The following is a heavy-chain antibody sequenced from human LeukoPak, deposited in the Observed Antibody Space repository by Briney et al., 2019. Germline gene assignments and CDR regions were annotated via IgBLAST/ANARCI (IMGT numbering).Heavy chain of an antibody. CDR1: GGSFSGYY. J-gene: IGHJ6*03. CDR2: IYHSGST. Sequence: SETLSLTCAVYGGSFSGYYWGWIRQPPGKGLEWIGSIYHSGSTYYNPSLKSRVTISVDTSKNQFSLKLSSVTAADTAVYYCASTDYSNYDYYYYYMDVWGKGTTVTVSS. V-gene: IGHV4-38-2*01. D-gene: IGHD4-11*01. CDR3: ASTDYSNYDYYYYYMDV.